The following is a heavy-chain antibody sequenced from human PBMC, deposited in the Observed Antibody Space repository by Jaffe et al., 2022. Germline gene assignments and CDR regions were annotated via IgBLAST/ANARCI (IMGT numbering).Heavy chain of an antibody. CDR3: ARDRGYTTGTTTSYYFDY. CDR1: GYTFTGYY. V-gene: IGHV1-2*02. J-gene: IGHJ4*02. D-gene: IGHD1-1*01. CDR2: INPNSGGT. Sequence: QVQLVQSGAEVKKPGASVKVSCKASGYTFTGYYMHWVRQAPGQGLEWMGWINPNSGGTNYAQKFQGRVTMTRDTSISTAYMELSRLRSDDTAVYYCARDRGYTTGTTTSYYFDYWGQGTLVTVSS.